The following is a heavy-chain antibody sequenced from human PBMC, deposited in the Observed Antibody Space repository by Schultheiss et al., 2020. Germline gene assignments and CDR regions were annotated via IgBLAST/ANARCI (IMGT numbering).Heavy chain of an antibody. J-gene: IGHJ4*02. CDR3: ARDMLWVQGVTPFDL. Sequence: GGSLRLSCAASGFTFSSYGMHWVRQAPGKGLEWVAVIWYDGSNKYYADSVKGRFTISRDNAKNSLHLQMNSLRGEDTAVYYCARDMLWVQGVTPFDLWGQGTLVTVSS. D-gene: IGHD3-10*01. CDR2: IWYDGSNK. V-gene: IGHV3-33*01. CDR1: GFTFSSYG.